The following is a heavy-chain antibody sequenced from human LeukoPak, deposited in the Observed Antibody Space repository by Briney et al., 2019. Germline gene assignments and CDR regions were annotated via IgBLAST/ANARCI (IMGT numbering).Heavy chain of an antibody. V-gene: IGHV4-34*01. J-gene: IGHJ4*02. Sequence: SETLSLTCAVYGGSFGGYYWSWIRQPPGKGLEWIGEINHSGSTNYNPSLKSRVTISVDTSKNQFSLKLSSVTAADTAVYYCAREGVVGAYGHFDYWGQGTLVTVSS. CDR2: INHSGST. D-gene: IGHD2-15*01. CDR1: GGSFGGYY. CDR3: AREGVVGAYGHFDY.